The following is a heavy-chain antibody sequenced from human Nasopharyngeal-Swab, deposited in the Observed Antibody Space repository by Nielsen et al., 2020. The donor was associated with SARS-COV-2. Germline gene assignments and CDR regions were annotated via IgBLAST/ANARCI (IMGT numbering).Heavy chain of an antibody. CDR2: ISSSSTYI. J-gene: IGHJ3*01. CDR3: AGAYGSGSYSAFDL. CDR1: GFTFGTYS. V-gene: IGHV3-21*01. Sequence: GGSLRLSCAASGFTFGTYSMNWVRQAPGKGLEWVSSISSSSTYIYYADSVKGRFTISRDNAKNSLYLQMNSLRAEDTAVYYCAGAYGSGSYSAFDLWGQGTMVTVSS. D-gene: IGHD3-10*01.